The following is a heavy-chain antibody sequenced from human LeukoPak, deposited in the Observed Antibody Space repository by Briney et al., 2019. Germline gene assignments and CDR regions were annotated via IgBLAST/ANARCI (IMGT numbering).Heavy chain of an antibody. CDR2: IYPGDSDT. D-gene: IGHD1-26*01. Sequence: GESLKISCKGSGNSFTSYWIGWVRQMPGKGLEWMGIIYPGDSDTRYSPSFQGQVTISVDRSISTAYLQWSSLKASDTAMYYCARRGSYYWFDPWGQGTLVTVSS. V-gene: IGHV5-51*01. J-gene: IGHJ5*02. CDR1: GNSFTSYW. CDR3: ARRGSYYWFDP.